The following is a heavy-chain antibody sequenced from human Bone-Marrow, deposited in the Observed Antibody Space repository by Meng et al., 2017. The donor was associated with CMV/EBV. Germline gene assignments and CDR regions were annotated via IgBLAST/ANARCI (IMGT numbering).Heavy chain of an antibody. CDR2: FDPEDGET. Sequence: QVQVVQSGAEGKKPGASVKVSCKVSGYTLTELSMHWVRQAPGKGLEWMGGFDPEDGETIYAQKFQGRVTMTEDTSTDTAYMELSSLRSEDTAVYYCATVGEYPYYFDYWGQGTLVTVSS. CDR1: GYTLTELS. J-gene: IGHJ4*02. V-gene: IGHV1-24*01. D-gene: IGHD2-2*01. CDR3: ATVGEYPYYFDY.